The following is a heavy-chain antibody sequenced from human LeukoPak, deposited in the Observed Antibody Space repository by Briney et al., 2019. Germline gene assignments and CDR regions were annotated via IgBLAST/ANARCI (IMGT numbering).Heavy chain of an antibody. CDR1: GYSFTSYW. D-gene: IGHD4/OR15-4a*01. Sequence: GASLKISCKGSGYSFTSYWIGWLRQMPGKGLEWMGRIDPSDSYTNYSPSFQGHVTISADKSISTAYVQWSSLQASDTAMYYCARRVLDYFEHWGQGTLVTVSS. CDR3: ARRVLDYFEH. V-gene: IGHV5-10-1*01. CDR2: IDPSDSYT. J-gene: IGHJ4*02.